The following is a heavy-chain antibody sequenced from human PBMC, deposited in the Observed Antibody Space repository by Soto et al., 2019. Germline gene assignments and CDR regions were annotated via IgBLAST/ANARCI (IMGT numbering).Heavy chain of an antibody. CDR3: ARVPMWYDFWRRYYYYGMDV. J-gene: IGHJ6*02. D-gene: IGHD3-3*01. CDR1: GGSFSGYY. Sequence: SETLSLTCAVYGGSFSGYYWSWIRQPPGEGLEWIGEINHSGSTNYNPSLKSRVTISVDTSKNQFSLKLSSVTAADTAVYYCARVPMWYDFWRRYYYYGMDVWGQGATVTVSS. V-gene: IGHV4-34*01. CDR2: INHSGST.